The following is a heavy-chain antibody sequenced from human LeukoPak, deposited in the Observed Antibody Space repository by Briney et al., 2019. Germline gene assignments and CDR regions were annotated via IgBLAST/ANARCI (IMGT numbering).Heavy chain of an antibody. J-gene: IGHJ4*02. V-gene: IGHV3-74*01. Sequence: GGSLRLSCAASGFTFSSYWMLWVHQAPGKGLVWVSRINSDGSSTSYADSVKGRFTISRDNAKNTLYLQMNSLRAEDTAVYYCARVRNVGSRPFDYWGQGTLVTVSS. CDR2: INSDGSST. CDR3: ARVRNVGSRPFDY. CDR1: GFTFSSYW. D-gene: IGHD1-26*01.